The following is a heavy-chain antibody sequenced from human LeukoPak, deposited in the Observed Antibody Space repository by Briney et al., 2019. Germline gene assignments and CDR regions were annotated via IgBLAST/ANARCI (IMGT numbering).Heavy chain of an antibody. V-gene: IGHV1-2*02. CDR1: GYTFTSYG. J-gene: IGHJ2*01. CDR2: IDPNSGGT. CDR3: AKEADIVSFDL. D-gene: IGHD2-15*01. Sequence: ASVKVSCKASGYTFTSYGISWVRQAPGQGLEWMGWIDPNSGGTKYAQKFQDRVTMTSDTSISTAYMELSGLRSDDTAVYFCAKEADIVSFDLWGRGTLVTVSS.